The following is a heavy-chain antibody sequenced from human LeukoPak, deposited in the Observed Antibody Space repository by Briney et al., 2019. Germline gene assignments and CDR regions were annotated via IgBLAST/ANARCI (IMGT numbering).Heavy chain of an antibody. J-gene: IGHJ3*02. D-gene: IGHD3-3*01. CDR3: ARVTHYDFCNGRQGGAFDI. CDR2: MYYTGTT. Sequence: PTESLSLTCSVHGRSISESYGSSIRQTPGKGLERNGYMYYTGTTHYNPSRKSQHTMSVDTTKNLLALKLTSVTAPDPGLYDCARVTHYDFCNGRQGGAFDIWGQGTVVTVSS. CDR1: GRSISESY. V-gene: IGHV4-59*01.